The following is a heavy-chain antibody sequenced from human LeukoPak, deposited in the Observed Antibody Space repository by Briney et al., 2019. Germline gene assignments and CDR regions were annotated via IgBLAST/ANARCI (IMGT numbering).Heavy chain of an antibody. CDR2: IYDSGST. J-gene: IGHJ4*02. CDR3: ARYFAGGYYFDY. Sequence: PSETLSLTCTVFGGSIRSYYWNWIRQAPGKGLEWIGYIYDSGSTKYNPSLKSRVTISVDTSKNHFSLQLSSVTAADTAVYYCARYFAGGYYFDYWGQGTLVTVSS. D-gene: IGHD2/OR15-2a*01. CDR1: GGSIRSYY. V-gene: IGHV4-59*01.